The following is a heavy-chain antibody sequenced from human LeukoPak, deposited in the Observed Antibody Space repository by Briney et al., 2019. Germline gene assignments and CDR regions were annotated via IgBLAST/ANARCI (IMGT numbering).Heavy chain of an antibody. CDR1: GYTFTSYD. CDR3: ARGLLSYDFWSGYYSGARKYYYGMDV. J-gene: IGHJ6*02. CDR2: MNPNSGNT. Sequence: ASVKVSSKASGYTFTSYDINWVRQATGQGLEWMGWMNPNSGNTGYAQKFQGRVTMTRNTSISTAYMELSSLRSEDTAVYYCARGLLSYDFWSGYYSGARKYYYGMDVWGQGTTVTVSS. D-gene: IGHD3-3*01. V-gene: IGHV1-8*01.